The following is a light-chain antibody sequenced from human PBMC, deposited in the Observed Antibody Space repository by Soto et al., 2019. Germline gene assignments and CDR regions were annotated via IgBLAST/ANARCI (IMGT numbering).Light chain of an antibody. CDR3: QQSDNWPYT. V-gene: IGKV3-15*01. CDR1: QSVSSN. Sequence: EIVMTQSPATLSVSPGERATLSCRASQSVSSNLVWYQQKPGQAPRLLIYGASTRATGIPARFSGSGSWTEFTLTISSLQSEDFAVYYCQQSDNWPYTFGQGTKLEIK. J-gene: IGKJ2*01. CDR2: GAS.